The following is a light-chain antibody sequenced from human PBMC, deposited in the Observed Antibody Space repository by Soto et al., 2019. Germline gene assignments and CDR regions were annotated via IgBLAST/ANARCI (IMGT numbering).Light chain of an antibody. CDR1: SSDVGRFNY. CDR3: TSYATVSTLYV. J-gene: IGLJ1*01. CDR2: DVV. Sequence: TSSTSIFSTSVDAITITNTGNSSDVGRFNYVSWYQQYPGKAPKLIIYDVVKRPLGISNRFSGSKSGNTASLTISGLQAEDEADYYCTSYATVSTLYVFGTGTKVTVL. V-gene: IGLV2-14*03.